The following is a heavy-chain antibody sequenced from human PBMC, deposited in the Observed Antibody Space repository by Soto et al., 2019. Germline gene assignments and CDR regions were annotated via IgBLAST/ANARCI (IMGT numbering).Heavy chain of an antibody. D-gene: IGHD2-8*01. CDR3: AKLRDFVVLPAGILDY. Sequence: GGSLRLSCAASGVTFSSYGISWIRLSPGKGLEWVPVISGGGDTTYYTPSVKGRFTISRDDFRNTLYLQMNSLRTEDTAIYYCAKLRDFVVLPAGILDYWGPGTLVTVSS. J-gene: IGHJ4*02. CDR2: ISGGGDTT. CDR1: GVTFSSYG. V-gene: IGHV3-23*01.